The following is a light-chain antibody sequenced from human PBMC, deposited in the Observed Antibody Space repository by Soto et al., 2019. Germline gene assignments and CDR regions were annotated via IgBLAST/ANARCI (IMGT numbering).Light chain of an antibody. V-gene: IGKV3-15*01. Sequence: EIVMTQSPATLSVSPGERDTLSCRASQSISSNLAWYQQKPGQAPRLLMFRTSSRATGFPARFSGSGSGTEFNLTISSLQSEDFGVYYCQQYNNWPRAPFGGGTKVEIK. CDR2: RTS. CDR3: QQYNNWPRAP. J-gene: IGKJ4*01. CDR1: QSISSN.